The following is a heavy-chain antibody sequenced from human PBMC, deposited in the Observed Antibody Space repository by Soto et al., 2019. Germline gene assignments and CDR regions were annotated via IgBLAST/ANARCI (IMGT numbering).Heavy chain of an antibody. Sequence: ASVKVSCKASGYTFTSYAMHWVRQAPGQRLEWMGWINAGNGNTKYSQKFQGRVTITRDTSASTAYMELSSLRSEDTAVYYCARELGEPTSETGSFDIWGQGTMVTVSS. J-gene: IGHJ3*02. V-gene: IGHV1-3*01. CDR2: INAGNGNT. CDR3: ARELGEPTSETGSFDI. CDR1: GYTFTSYA. D-gene: IGHD2-2*01.